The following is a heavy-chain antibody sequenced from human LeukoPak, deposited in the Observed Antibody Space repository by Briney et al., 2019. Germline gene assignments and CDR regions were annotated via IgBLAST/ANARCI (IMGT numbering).Heavy chain of an antibody. J-gene: IGHJ4*02. D-gene: IGHD4-17*01. CDR3: ARTTVPDY. CDR2: ISSSISTM. CDR1: GFTFSTYS. Sequence: GGSLRLSCAASGFTFSTYSMNWVRQAPGKGLEWVSYISSSISTMYYADSVEGRFTISRDNAKTSLYLQMSSLRAGDTAVYYCARTTVPDYWGQGTLVTVSS. V-gene: IGHV3-48*01.